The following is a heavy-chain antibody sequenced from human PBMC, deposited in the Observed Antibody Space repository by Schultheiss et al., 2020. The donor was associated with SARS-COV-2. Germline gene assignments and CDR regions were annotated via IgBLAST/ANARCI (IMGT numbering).Heavy chain of an antibody. D-gene: IGHD4-17*01. CDR2: MNPNSGGT. CDR1: GYTFTSYD. CDR3: ARDGDYGENY. Sequence: ASVKVSCKASGYTFTSYDINWVRQATGQGLEWMGWMNPNSGGTNYAQKFQGRVTMTRDTSISTAYMELSRLRSDDTAVYYCARDGDYGENYWGQGTLVTVSS. J-gene: IGHJ4*02. V-gene: IGHV1-2*02.